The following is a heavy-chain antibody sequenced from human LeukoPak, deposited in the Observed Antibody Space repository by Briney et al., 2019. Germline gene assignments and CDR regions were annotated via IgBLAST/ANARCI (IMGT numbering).Heavy chain of an antibody. J-gene: IGHJ2*01. CDR2: IRYDGSNT. Sequence: PGGSLRLSCATSGFIFSNYGMHWVRQAPGKGLEWVAFIRYDGSNTFYADSVKGRFTISSDNSKNTLYLQMNSLRAEDTAVYYCAKDIRTRWYFDLWGRGTLVTVSS. D-gene: IGHD1-14*01. V-gene: IGHV3-30*02. CDR1: GFIFSNYG. CDR3: AKDIRTRWYFDL.